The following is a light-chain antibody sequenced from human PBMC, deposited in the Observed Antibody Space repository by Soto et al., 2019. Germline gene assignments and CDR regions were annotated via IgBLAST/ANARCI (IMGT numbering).Light chain of an antibody. Sequence: EIVLTQSPGTLSLSPGERATLSCRASQIVTNSYLAWYLQKPGQAPRLLIYGASSRATGIPDRFSGSGSGTDFTLTISRLEPEDFAVYYCQQYGNSPRTFGQGTKLVIK. V-gene: IGKV3-20*01. CDR2: GAS. CDR3: QQYGNSPRT. J-gene: IGKJ2*01. CDR1: QIVTNSY.